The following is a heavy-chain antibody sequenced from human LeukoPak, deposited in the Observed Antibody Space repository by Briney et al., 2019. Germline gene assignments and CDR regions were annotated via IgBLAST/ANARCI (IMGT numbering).Heavy chain of an antibody. J-gene: IGHJ4*02. CDR3: ARGYYRDYVRTGLDY. CDR1: GFTFSSYG. CDR2: IWYAGSNK. Sequence: PGGSLRLSCAASGFTFSSYGMHWVRQAPGKGLEWVAVIWYAGSNKYYADSVKGRFTISRDNSKNTLYLQMNSLRAEDTAAYYCARGYYRDYVRTGLDYWGQGTLVTVSS. D-gene: IGHD4-17*01. V-gene: IGHV3-33*01.